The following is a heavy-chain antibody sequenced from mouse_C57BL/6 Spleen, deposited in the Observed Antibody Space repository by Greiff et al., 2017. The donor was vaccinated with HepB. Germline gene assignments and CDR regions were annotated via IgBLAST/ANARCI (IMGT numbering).Heavy chain of an antibody. CDR3: ARTASSGYWFAY. Sequence: DVQLVESGGGLVKPGGSLKLSCAASGFTFSDYGMHWVRQAPEKGLEWVAYISSGSSTIYYADTVKGRFTISRDNAKNTLFLQMTSLRSEDTAMYYCARTASSGYWFAYWGQGTLVTVSA. V-gene: IGHV5-17*01. CDR2: ISSGSSTI. D-gene: IGHD3-2*02. J-gene: IGHJ3*01. CDR1: GFTFSDYG.